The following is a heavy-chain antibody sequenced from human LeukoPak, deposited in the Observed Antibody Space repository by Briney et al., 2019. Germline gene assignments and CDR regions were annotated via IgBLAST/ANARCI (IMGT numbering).Heavy chain of an antibody. CDR3: ARGRVTYYDFWRSPFDY. CDR2: INHSGST. D-gene: IGHD3-3*01. V-gene: IGHV4-34*01. J-gene: IGHJ4*02. Sequence: SETLSLTCAVYGGSFSGYYWSWIRQPPGKGLEWIGEINHSGSTNYNPSLKSRVTISVDTSKNQFSLKQSSVTAADTAVYYCARGRVTYYDFWRSPFDYWGQGTLVTVSS. CDR1: GGSFSGYY.